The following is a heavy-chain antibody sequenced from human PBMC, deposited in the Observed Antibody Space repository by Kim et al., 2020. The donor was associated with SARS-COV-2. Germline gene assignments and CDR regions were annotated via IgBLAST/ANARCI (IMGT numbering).Heavy chain of an antibody. CDR2: ISYDGSNK. CDR1: GFTFSSYA. Sequence: GGSLRLSCAASGFTFSSYAMHWVRQAPGKGLEWVAVISYDGSNKYYADSVKGRFTISRDNSKNTLYLQMNSLRAEDTAVYYCAREISSSWYESYFDLWGRGTLVTVSS. V-gene: IGHV3-30*04. J-gene: IGHJ2*01. CDR3: AREISSSWYESYFDL. D-gene: IGHD6-13*01.